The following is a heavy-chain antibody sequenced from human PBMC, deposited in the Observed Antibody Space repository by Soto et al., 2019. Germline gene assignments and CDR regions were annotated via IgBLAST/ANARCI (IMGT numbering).Heavy chain of an antibody. CDR2: VSGSGGST. Sequence: GGSLRLSCGASGFTFSSHAMSWVRQAPGKGLEWVSAVSGSGGSTSYADSVKGRFTISRDNSKSTLYLQMNSLRAEDTAVYYCANGDCSGGTCYSLVYFDYWGQGTLVTVSS. J-gene: IGHJ4*02. CDR1: GFTFSSHA. CDR3: ANGDCSGGTCYSLVYFDY. D-gene: IGHD2-15*01. V-gene: IGHV3-23*01.